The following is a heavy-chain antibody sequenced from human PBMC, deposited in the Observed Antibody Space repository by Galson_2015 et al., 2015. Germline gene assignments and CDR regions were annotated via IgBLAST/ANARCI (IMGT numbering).Heavy chain of an antibody. V-gene: IGHV1-2*04. J-gene: IGHJ4*02. CDR2: LHPNSANT. D-gene: IGHD5-24*01. Sequence: SVKVCCKASGYTFTGHYLHWVRQAPGQGLEWMGWLHPNSANTNYAQNFQAWVTMTWDTSISTAYLGVSRLRSDDTAVYYCARQTADGYKLDFWGQGTLVTVSS. CDR1: GYTFTGHY. CDR3: ARQTADGYKLDF.